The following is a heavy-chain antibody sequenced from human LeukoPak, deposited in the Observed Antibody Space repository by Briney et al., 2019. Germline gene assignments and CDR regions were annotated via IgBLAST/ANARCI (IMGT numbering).Heavy chain of an antibody. J-gene: IGHJ4*02. CDR2: ISSSSSYI. D-gene: IGHD5-24*01. V-gene: IGHV3-21*01. Sequence: GGSLRLTCAASGFTFIRYSMNWVSQAPGKGLEWVSSISSSSSYIYYADSVQGRFTISRDNAKNSLYLQMNSLRAEDTAVYYCAREGRDGYKPDFWGQGTLVTVSS. CDR3: AREGRDGYKPDF. CDR1: GFTFIRYS.